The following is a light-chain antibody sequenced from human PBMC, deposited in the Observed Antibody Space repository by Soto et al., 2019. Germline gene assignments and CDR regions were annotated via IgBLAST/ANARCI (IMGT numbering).Light chain of an antibody. J-gene: IGLJ1*01. V-gene: IGLV1-44*01. CDR1: SSNIGTNS. CDR2: SST. Sequence: QSVLTQPHSASGTPGQRVTISCSGSSSNIGTNSVHWFQQLPGTAPKVLIYSSTQRPSGVPERFSGSKSGTSASLAISELQSEEEADYYCAAWEDSLNGHVFGTGTKVTVL. CDR3: AAWEDSLNGHV.